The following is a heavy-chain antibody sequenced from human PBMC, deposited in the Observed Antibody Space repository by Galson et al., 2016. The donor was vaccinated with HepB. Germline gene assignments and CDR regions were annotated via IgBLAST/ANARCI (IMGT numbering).Heavy chain of an antibody. CDR3: ARIEGYTYGRTPPGAFDI. Sequence: TLSLTCTVSGGSISGGSYWSWIRQHPGKGLEWIGFIYYSGNAFYNPSLKSRPTIPIDTSKNQFSLRLSSVTAADTAVYYCARIEGYTYGRTPPGAFDIWGQGTTVTVSS. D-gene: IGHD5-18*01. CDR2: IYYSGNA. V-gene: IGHV4-31*03. CDR1: GGSISGGSY. J-gene: IGHJ3*02.